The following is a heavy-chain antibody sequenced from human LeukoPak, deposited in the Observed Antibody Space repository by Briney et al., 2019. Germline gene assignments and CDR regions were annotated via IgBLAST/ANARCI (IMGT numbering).Heavy chain of an antibody. CDR3: ATNIRQLLWFGELFFDY. CDR2: ISYDGSNK. V-gene: IGHV3-30*03. CDR1: GFTFSSYA. D-gene: IGHD3-10*01. Sequence: PGGSLRLSCAASGFTFSSYAMHWVRQAPGKGLEWVTIISYDGSNKYYADSVKGRFTISRDNSKNTLYLQMNSLRAEDTAVYYCATNIRQLLWFGELFFDYWGQGTLVTVSS. J-gene: IGHJ4*02.